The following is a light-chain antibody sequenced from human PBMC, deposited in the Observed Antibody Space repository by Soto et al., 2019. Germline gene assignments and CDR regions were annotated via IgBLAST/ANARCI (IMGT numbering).Light chain of an antibody. CDR1: QGIRND. CDR3: QQYYSYPRSIT. Sequence: DIQITQSPSSLSASVGDRVTITCRASQGIRNDLGWYQQKPGKAPKRLIYAASTLQSGVPSRFSGSGSGTDFTLTISSLQPEDVATYYCQQYYSYPRSITFGQGTRLEIK. J-gene: IGKJ5*01. V-gene: IGKV1-27*01. CDR2: AAS.